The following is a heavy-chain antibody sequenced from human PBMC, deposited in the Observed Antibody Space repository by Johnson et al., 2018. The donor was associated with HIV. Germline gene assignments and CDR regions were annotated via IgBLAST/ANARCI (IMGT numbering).Heavy chain of an antibody. CDR1: EFTFSSYG. CDR3: AKGASGSSGGAFDI. Sequence: QVQLVESGGGLVQPGGSLRLSCAASEFTFSSYGMHWVRQAPGKGLEWVAVITYDGSNKYYADSVKGRFTISRDNSKNTLYLQMHSLRAEDTAVYYFAKGASGSSGGAFDIWGQGTMVTVSS. V-gene: IGHV3-30*18. J-gene: IGHJ3*02. D-gene: IGHD1-26*01. CDR2: ITYDGSNK.